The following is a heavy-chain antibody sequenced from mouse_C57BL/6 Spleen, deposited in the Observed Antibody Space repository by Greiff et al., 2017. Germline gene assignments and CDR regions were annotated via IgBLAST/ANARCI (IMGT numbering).Heavy chain of an antibody. Sequence: QVHVKQPGAELVMPGASVKLSCKASGYTFTSYWMHWVKQRPGQGLEWIGEIDPSDSYTNYNQKFKGKSTLTVDKSSSTAYMQLSSLTSEDSAVYYGARSAPYDYDEDYAMDYWGQGTSVTVSS. J-gene: IGHJ4*01. CDR3: ARSAPYDYDEDYAMDY. V-gene: IGHV1-69*01. CDR1: GYTFTSYW. CDR2: IDPSDSYT. D-gene: IGHD2-4*01.